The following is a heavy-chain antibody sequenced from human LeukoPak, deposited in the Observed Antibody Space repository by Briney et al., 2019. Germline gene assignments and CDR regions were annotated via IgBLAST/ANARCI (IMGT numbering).Heavy chain of an antibody. D-gene: IGHD2-15*01. CDR2: IYHSGST. CDR3: ARGITTPFDY. CDR1: GGSISSGGYS. J-gene: IGHJ4*02. V-gene: IGHV4-30-2*01. Sequence: SQTLSLTCAVSGGSISSGGYSWSWIRQPPGKGLEWIGYIYHSGSTYYNPSLKSRVTISVDRSKNQFSLKLSPVTAADTAVYYCARGITTPFDYWGQGTLVTVSS.